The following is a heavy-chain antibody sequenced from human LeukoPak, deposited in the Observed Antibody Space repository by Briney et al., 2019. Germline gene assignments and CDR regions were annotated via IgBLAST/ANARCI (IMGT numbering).Heavy chain of an antibody. J-gene: IGHJ4*02. Sequence: TGGSLRLSCAASGFTFSSYWMHWVRQAPGKGLEWVSRLNGDGSGTSYADSVKGRFTISRDNAKNTLYLQMSSLRAEDTAVYYCARFSGPYSSGWFFDFWGQGTLVTVSS. V-gene: IGHV3-74*01. CDR2: LNGDGSGT. CDR1: GFTFSSYW. CDR3: ARFSGPYSSGWFFDF. D-gene: IGHD6-19*01.